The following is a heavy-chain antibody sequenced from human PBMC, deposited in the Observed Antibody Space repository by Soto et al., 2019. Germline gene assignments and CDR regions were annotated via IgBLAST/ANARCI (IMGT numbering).Heavy chain of an antibody. J-gene: IGHJ4*02. D-gene: IGHD4-17*01. CDR2: INVCNAIS. V-gene: IGHV1-58*01. Sequence: QMQLVQSGPEVKKPGTSVKVSCKTSGFTFSSSAVQWVRQARGHRRQWIGWINVCNAISNYAPMLQDRVTMYRDRATRTAHMELSTLRPEDTAVCSCAADVGGYIYGLARNWGPGTLVTVSS. CDR1: GFTFSSSA. CDR3: AADVGGYIYGLARN.